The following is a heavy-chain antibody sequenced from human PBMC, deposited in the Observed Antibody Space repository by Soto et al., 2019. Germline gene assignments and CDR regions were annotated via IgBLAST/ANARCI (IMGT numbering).Heavy chain of an antibody. V-gene: IGHV3-23*01. J-gene: IGHJ6*02. D-gene: IGHD4-17*01. CDR2: ISGSGGST. CDR3: ANPAVTTVRTQSYGMDV. Sequence: AGGALRLSCAASGFTFSSYAMSWVRQAPGKGLEWVSAISGSGGSTYYADSVKGRFTISRDNSKNTLYLQMNSLRAEDTAVYYCANPAVTTVRTQSYGMDVWGQGTTVTVSS. CDR1: GFTFSSYA.